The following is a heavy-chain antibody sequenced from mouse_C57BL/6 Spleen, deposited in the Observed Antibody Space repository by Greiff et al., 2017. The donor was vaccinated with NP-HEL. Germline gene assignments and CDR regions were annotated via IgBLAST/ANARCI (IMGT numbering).Heavy chain of an antibody. V-gene: IGHV1-82*01. CDR3: ARWVYYGSQNYFDY. Sequence: QVQLKESGPELVKPGASVKISCKASGYAFSSSWMNWVKQRPGKGLEWIGRIYPGDGDTNYNGKFKGKATLTADKSSSTAYMQLSSLTSEDSAVYFCARWVYYGSQNYFDYWGQGTTLTVSS. CDR2: IYPGDGDT. CDR1: GYAFSSSW. J-gene: IGHJ2*01. D-gene: IGHD2-1*01.